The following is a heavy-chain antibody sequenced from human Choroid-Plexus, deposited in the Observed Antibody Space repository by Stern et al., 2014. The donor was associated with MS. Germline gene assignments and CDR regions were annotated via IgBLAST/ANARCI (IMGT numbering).Heavy chain of an antibody. CDR2: VSDDGSNK. Sequence: VQLVESGGGVVQPGRPLRLSCVASGFTFGSCAMPWVRQATGKGLEWVAGVSDDGSNKYYADSGKGRFTISRDNSQNTLYMQMSSLRPEDTAVYYCAKDRHYLTYFFDHWGQGSLVTVSS. CDR3: AKDRHYLTYFFDH. CDR1: GFTFGSCA. D-gene: IGHD2/OR15-2a*01. V-gene: IGHV3-30*18. J-gene: IGHJ5*02.